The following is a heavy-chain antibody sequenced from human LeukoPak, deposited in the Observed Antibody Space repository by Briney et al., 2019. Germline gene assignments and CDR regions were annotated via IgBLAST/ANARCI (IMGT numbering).Heavy chain of an antibody. J-gene: IGHJ3*02. CDR2: IYHSGST. Sequence: PSETLSLTCAVSGGSISSSNWWNWVRQPPGKGLEWIGEIYHSGSTNYNPSLKSRVTISVDKSKNQFSLKLSSVTAADTAVYYCARDYYDSSGYSRAFDIWGQGTMVTVSS. CDR3: ARDYYDSSGYSRAFDI. CDR1: GGSISSSNW. V-gene: IGHV4-4*02. D-gene: IGHD3-22*01.